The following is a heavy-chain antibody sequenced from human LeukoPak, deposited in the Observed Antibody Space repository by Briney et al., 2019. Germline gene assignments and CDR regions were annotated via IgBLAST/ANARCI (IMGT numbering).Heavy chain of an antibody. CDR3: ARDGRATVTFDY. Sequence: GRSLRLSCAASGFTFSSYGMHWVRQAPGKGLEWVAVIWYDGSNKYYADSVKGRLTISRDNSKNSLYLQMNSLRAEDTAVYYCARDGRATVTFDYWGQGTLVTVSS. CDR2: IWYDGSNK. CDR1: GFTFSSYG. D-gene: IGHD4-17*01. J-gene: IGHJ4*02. V-gene: IGHV3-33*01.